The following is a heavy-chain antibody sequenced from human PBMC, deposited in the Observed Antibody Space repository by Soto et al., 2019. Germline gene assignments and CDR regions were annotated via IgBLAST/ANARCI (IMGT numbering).Heavy chain of an antibody. V-gene: IGHV4-4*02. D-gene: IGHD3-10*01. CDR1: SGSISSSNW. CDR3: ARYPSGSSYFDY. Sequence: QVQLQELGPGLVKPSGTLSLACVVSSGSISSSNWWSWVRQPPGKGLEWIGEIYHSGSTNYNPSLKSRVTISVDKSQNQFSLKLSSVTAADTAVYYCARYPSGSSYFDYWGQGTLVTVSP. CDR2: IYHSGST. J-gene: IGHJ4*02.